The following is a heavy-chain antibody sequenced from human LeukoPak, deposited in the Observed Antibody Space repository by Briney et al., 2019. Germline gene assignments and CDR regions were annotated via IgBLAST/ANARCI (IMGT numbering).Heavy chain of an antibody. D-gene: IGHD1-26*01. CDR1: GFTFSDSA. CDR2: MDKETNLYAT. J-gene: IGHJ5*02. V-gene: IGHV3-73*01. Sequence: GGSLRLSCVASGFTFSDSAIHWVRQSSGKGLEWIGHMDKETNLYATALAASVKGRFTVSRDDSKNTAYLHMNSLKTEDTALYYCTRDSGAYNWFDPWGQGTLVTVSS. CDR3: TRDSGAYNWFDP.